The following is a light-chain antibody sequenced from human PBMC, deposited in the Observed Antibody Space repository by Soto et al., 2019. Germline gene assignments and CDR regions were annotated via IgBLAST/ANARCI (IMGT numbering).Light chain of an antibody. CDR1: QDIRNF. V-gene: IGKV1-27*01. CDR2: AAS. CDR3: QKYSSVPF. Sequence: DIQMTQSPTSLSASVGDRVTITCRASQDIRNFVAWYQQKPGKAPKLLIYAASTLQSGVPSRFSGSGSGTDFTLTINILQPEDVATYSCQKYSSVPFFGPGTKVEIK. J-gene: IGKJ3*01.